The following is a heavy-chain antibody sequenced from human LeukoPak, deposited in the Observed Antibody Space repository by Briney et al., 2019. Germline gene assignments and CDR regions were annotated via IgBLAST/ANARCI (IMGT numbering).Heavy chain of an antibody. V-gene: IGHV4-34*01. J-gene: IGHJ6*02. Sequence: RTGESLRLSCAASGFTFSSYWMSWVRQAPGKGLEWIGEINHSGSTNYNPSLKSRVTISVDTSKNQFSLKLSSVTAADTAVYYCAREYRFGELLYSYYYYYGMDVWGQGTTVTVSS. CDR3: AREYRFGELLYSYYYYYGMDV. CDR2: INHSGST. CDR1: GFTFSSYW. D-gene: IGHD3-10*01.